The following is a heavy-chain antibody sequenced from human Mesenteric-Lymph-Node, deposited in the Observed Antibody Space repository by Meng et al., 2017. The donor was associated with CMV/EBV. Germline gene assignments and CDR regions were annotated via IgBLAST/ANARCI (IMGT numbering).Heavy chain of an antibody. Sequence: GGSLRLSCVASGFIFDHYAMHWVRQAPGKGLEWVSGISWNTNAIDYADSVKGRFTISRDNAKNSLFLQMTNLRPEDTAFYYCAKDSLGYSGYDPNFDHWGQGTLVTVSS. D-gene: IGHD5-12*01. CDR1: GFIFDHYA. CDR2: ISWNTNAI. CDR3: AKDSLGYSGYDPNFDH. J-gene: IGHJ5*02. V-gene: IGHV3-9*01.